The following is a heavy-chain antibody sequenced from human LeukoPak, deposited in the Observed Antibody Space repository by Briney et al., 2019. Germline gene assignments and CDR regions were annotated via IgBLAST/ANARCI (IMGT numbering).Heavy chain of an antibody. D-gene: IGHD1-1*01. J-gene: IGHJ5*02. CDR2: ITSSGDTT. CDR1: GFTFSIYA. V-gene: IGHV3-23*01. Sequence: GGSLRLSCTASGFTFSIYAMSWVRQAPGRGLEWVSAITSSGDTTFYADSVRGRFTISRDNSKNSLYLQMNSLRAEDTAVYYCAGWNDVVRSDPWGQGTLVTVSS. CDR3: AGWNDVVRSDP.